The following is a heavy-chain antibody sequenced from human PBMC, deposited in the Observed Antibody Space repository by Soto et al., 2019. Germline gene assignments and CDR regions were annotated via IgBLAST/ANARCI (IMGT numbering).Heavy chain of an antibody. CDR2: VNHSGEA. D-gene: IGHD2-15*01. Sequence: PSETLSLTCGVYGGSFRNYYWIWVRQPPGKGLEWIGEVNHSGEATYNPSLQSRVTISLDTTNNHFSLKLSSVTAADTAVYYCARDKLWWFDPWGQGTLVTVSS. CDR1: GGSFRNYY. CDR3: ARDKLWWFDP. V-gene: IGHV4-34*01. J-gene: IGHJ5*02.